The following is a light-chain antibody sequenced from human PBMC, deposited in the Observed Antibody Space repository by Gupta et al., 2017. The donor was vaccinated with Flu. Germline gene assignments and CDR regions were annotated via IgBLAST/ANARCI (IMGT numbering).Light chain of an antibody. J-gene: IGLJ2*01. CDR1: SSDIGDSDY. Sequence: QSALTQPASVSGSPGHSIAISCTGTSSDIGDSDYISWYQQHPGKAPKLMLFEVSRRPAGTSDRFSGSRSGNTASLTISGLLAEDEAFYYCSAYRDANTVVVFGGGTKLTVL. CDR3: SAYRDANTVVV. CDR2: EVS. V-gene: IGLV2-14*01.